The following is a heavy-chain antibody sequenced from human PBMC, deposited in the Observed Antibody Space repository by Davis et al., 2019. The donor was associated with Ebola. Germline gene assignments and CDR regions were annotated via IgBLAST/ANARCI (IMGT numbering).Heavy chain of an antibody. D-gene: IGHD3-10*01. V-gene: IGHV3-43D*03. CDR3: VKDRPGAFDF. CDR1: GFTFDDFA. Sequence: ESLKISCAASGFTFDDFAMHWVRQAPGKGLEWLFLITWDAGNTYYADSLKGRFTISRDNSKNSLYLQMNSLRAEDTALYYCVKDRPGAFDFWGQGTLVTVSS. J-gene: IGHJ4*02. CDR2: ITWDAGNT.